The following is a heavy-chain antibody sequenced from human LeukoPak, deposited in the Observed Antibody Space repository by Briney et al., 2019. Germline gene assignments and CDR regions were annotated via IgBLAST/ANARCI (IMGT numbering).Heavy chain of an antibody. J-gene: IGHJ4*02. CDR3: ARGFGGVVDY. CDR1: GFTFSSYA. V-gene: IGHV3-74*01. CDR2: IYTDGSRT. D-gene: IGHD3-10*01. Sequence: PGRSLRLSCAASGFTFSSYAMHWVRQAPGKGLVWVSHIYTDGSRTNYADSVKGRFTISRDNAKNTLYLQMNSLRAEGTAVYYCARGFGGVVDYWGQGTLVTVSS.